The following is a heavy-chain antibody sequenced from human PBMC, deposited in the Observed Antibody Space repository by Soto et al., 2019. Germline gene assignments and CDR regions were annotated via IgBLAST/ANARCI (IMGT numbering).Heavy chain of an antibody. CDR3: ANSLTIAVAGDYYYYGMDV. Sequence: PSQTLSLTCAISGDSVSSNSAAWYWIRQSPSRGLEWLGRTYYRSKWYNDYAVSVKSRITINPDTSKNQFSLQLNSVTPEDTAVYYCANSLTIAVAGDYYYYGMDVWGQGTTVTVSS. V-gene: IGHV6-1*01. J-gene: IGHJ6*02. D-gene: IGHD6-19*01. CDR1: GDSVSSNSAA. CDR2: TYYRSKWYN.